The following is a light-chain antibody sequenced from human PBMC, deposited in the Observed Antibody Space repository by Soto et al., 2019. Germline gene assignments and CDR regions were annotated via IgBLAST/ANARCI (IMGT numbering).Light chain of an antibody. Sequence: QSVLTPPPSASGAAGQGVTISCSGSSSNIGSNYVYWYQQLPGTAPKLLIYRNNQRPSGVPDRFSGSKSGTSASLAISGLRSEDEADYYCAAWDDSLSGPNYVFGTGTKVTVL. CDR1: SSNIGSNY. CDR2: RNN. V-gene: IGLV1-47*01. CDR3: AAWDDSLSGPNYV. J-gene: IGLJ1*01.